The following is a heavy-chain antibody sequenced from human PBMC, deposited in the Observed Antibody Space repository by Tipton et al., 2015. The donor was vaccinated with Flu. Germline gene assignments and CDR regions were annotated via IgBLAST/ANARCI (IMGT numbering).Heavy chain of an antibody. V-gene: IGHV1-46*01. CDR2: INPSDDNT. Sequence: QVQLVQSGAEVKKPGASVKISCKASGYTFTSYQMHWVRQAPGQGLEWMGIINPSDDNTNYAQKFQGRVTMTRDTSTSTVYMELSSLKSEDSAMYYCARDLYYYDSSVGYWGHGTLVTVSS. CDR3: ARDLYYYDSSVGY. CDR1: GYTFTSYQ. J-gene: IGHJ4*01. D-gene: IGHD3-22*01.